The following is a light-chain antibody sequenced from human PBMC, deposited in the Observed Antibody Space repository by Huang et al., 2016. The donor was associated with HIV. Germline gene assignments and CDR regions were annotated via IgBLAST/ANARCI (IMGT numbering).Light chain of an antibody. V-gene: IGKV3-15*01. CDR3: QQFKNWPPA. Sequence: ETLMTHFPPTLSFSPGERATLSSRASQNVRNTFAWYQQNPGQPPRLLFSEASSRATGVPGRFSARWSGIDFTLTISSLQSEDCAVYYRQQFKNWPPAFGGGTTVEIK. CDR1: QNVRNT. CDR2: EAS. J-gene: IGKJ4*01.